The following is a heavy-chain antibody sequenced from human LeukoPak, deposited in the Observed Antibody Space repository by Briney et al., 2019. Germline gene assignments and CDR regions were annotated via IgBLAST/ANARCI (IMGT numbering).Heavy chain of an antibody. Sequence: GGSLRLSCAASGFTFSTYSMNWVRQAPGKGLEWISFIRHDSSDIYYADSVKGRFTISRGSAKNSLYLQMSSLRAEDTAVYYCATDRGWRTSGYYLYYFEYWGQGTLVTFSS. CDR2: IRHDSSDI. CDR3: ATDRGWRTSGYYLYYFEY. CDR1: GFTFSTYS. D-gene: IGHD3-3*01. V-gene: IGHV3-48*01. J-gene: IGHJ4*02.